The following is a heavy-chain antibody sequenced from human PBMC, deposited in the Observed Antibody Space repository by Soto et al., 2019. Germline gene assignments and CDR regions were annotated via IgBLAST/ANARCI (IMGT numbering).Heavy chain of an antibody. J-gene: IGHJ4*02. Sequence: HGESLKISCKGSGYSFTSYWISWVRQMPGKGLEWMGRIDPSDSYTNYSPSFQGHVTISADKSISTAYLQWSSLKASDTAMYYCARHPFFDSSGYYLYHFDYCGQGSLVTVSS. CDR3: ARHPFFDSSGYYLYHFDY. V-gene: IGHV5-10-1*01. D-gene: IGHD3-22*01. CDR2: IDPSDSYT. CDR1: GYSFTSYW.